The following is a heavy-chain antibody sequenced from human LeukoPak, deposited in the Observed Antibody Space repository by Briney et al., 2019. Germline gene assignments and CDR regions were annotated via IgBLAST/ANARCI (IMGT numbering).Heavy chain of an antibody. D-gene: IGHD4-17*01. Sequence: ASVKVSCKASGYTFTGYYMHWVRQAPGQGLEWMGWINPNSGGTNYAQKFQGRVTMTRDTSISTAYMELSRLRSDDTAVYYCARDKPDYGDYGVYDWGQGTLVTVSS. CDR2: INPNSGGT. CDR3: ARDKPDYGDYGVYD. J-gene: IGHJ4*02. CDR1: GYTFTGYY. V-gene: IGHV1-2*02.